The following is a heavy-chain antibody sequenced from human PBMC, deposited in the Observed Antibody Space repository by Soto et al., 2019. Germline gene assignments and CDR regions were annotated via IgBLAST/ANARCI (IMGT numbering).Heavy chain of an antibody. CDR1: GGTFSSYA. Sequence: QVQLVQSGAEVRQPASSVKVSCKTSGGTFSSYAISWVRQAPGQGLVWMGGIVPIVDTSTYAQKFQGRVTITADESTSTVYMELSSLRSDDTAVYYCVRVVAIPGYPDNWGQGTLVTDSS. V-gene: IGHV1-69*12. J-gene: IGHJ4*02. CDR2: IVPIVDTS. D-gene: IGHD5-12*01. CDR3: VRVVAIPGYPDN.